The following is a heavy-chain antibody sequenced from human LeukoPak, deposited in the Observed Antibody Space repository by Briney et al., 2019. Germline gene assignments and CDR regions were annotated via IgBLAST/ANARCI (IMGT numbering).Heavy chain of an antibody. J-gene: IGHJ6*03. CDR1: GFTLGSHA. Sequence: GGSLRLSCAASGFTLGSHAMHWVRQAPGKGLEWVAVISYDGSNKYYADYVKGRFTISRDNSKNTLYLQMNSLRPEDTAVYYCARDYDRYYMDVWGKGTTVTVSS. V-gene: IGHV3-30*04. CDR2: ISYDGSNK. CDR3: ARDYDRYYMDV. D-gene: IGHD3-3*01.